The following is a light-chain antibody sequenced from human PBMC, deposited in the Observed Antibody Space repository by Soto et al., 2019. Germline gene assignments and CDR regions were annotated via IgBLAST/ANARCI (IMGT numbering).Light chain of an antibody. CDR1: SSDVGGDNY. CDR2: EVS. Sequence: QSVLTQPASVSGSPGQSITISCTGTSSDVGGDNYVSWYQHHPGKAPKLMIYEVSNRPSGVSNRFSGSKSGNTASLTISGLQAEDEADYYCSSYTSSSTTYFFGTGTKLTVL. CDR3: SSYTSSSTTYF. J-gene: IGLJ1*01. V-gene: IGLV2-14*01.